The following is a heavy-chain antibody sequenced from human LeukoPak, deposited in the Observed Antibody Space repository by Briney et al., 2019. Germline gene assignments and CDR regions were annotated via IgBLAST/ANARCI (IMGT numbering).Heavy chain of an antibody. J-gene: IGHJ3*02. CDR2: IWYGGSNK. Sequence: GGSLRLSCAASGFTFSSYGMHWVRQAPGKGLEWVAVIWYGGSNKYYADSVKGRFTISRDNSKNTLYLQMNSLRAEDTAVYYCAKGGGVIAAFDIWGQGTMVTVSS. D-gene: IGHD3-3*01. V-gene: IGHV3-30*02. CDR1: GFTFSSYG. CDR3: AKGGGVIAAFDI.